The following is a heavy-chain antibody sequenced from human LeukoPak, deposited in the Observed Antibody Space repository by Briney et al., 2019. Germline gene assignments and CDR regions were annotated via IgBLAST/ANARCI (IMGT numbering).Heavy chain of an antibody. V-gene: IGHV1-8*01. CDR3: ARGPPNWGYDY. J-gene: IGHJ4*02. CDR1: GYTFPSYD. CDR2: MSPNSGDT. Sequence: ASVTASFTASGYTFPSYDFNWVGQAPGQRPEWMGWMSPNSGDTGYAQKFQDRVTMTRNTSISTAYMELSSLRSDDTAVYYCARGPPNWGYDYWGPGTLVTVSS. D-gene: IGHD7-27*01.